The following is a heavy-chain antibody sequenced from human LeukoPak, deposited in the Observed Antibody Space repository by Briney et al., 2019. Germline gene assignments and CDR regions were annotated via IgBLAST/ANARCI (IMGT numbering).Heavy chain of an antibody. D-gene: IGHD6-25*01. V-gene: IGHV4-34*01. J-gene: IGHJ3*02. CDR3: ARVAAVSYAFDI. CDR1: GGSFSGYY. CDR2: INHSGST. Sequence: PSETLSLTCAVYGGSFSGYYRSWIRQPPGKGLEWIGEINHSGSTNYNPSLKSRVTISVDTSKNQFSLKLSSVTAADTAVYYCARVAAVSYAFDIWGQGTMVTVSS.